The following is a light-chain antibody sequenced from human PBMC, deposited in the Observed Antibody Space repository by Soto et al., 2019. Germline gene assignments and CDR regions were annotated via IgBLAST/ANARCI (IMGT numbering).Light chain of an antibody. J-gene: IGKJ4*01. CDR2: GTS. Sequence: DIVLTQAPGTLSLSPGERVTLSCRASQTVRNNYLSWYQQKPGQAPGLLIYGTSSRATGIPDRFSGSGSGTDFTLTISRLEPEDFAVYYCQQYGSSPRFGGGTKVDIK. CDR3: QQYGSSPR. CDR1: QTVRNNY. V-gene: IGKV3-20*01.